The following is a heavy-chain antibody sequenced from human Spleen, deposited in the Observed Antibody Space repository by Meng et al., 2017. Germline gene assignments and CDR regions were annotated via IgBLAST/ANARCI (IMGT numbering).Heavy chain of an antibody. CDR3: ARDVYCSSTSCYAFSGEEYNWFDP. D-gene: IGHD2-2*01. Sequence: GESLKISCAASGFTFSSYAMHWVRQAPGKGLEWVAVISYDGSNKYYADSVKDRFTISRDNSKNTLYLQMNSLRAEDTAVYYCARDVYCSSTSCYAFSGEEYNWFDPWGQGTLVTVSS. CDR2: ISYDGSNK. J-gene: IGHJ5*02. CDR1: GFTFSSYA. V-gene: IGHV3-30*04.